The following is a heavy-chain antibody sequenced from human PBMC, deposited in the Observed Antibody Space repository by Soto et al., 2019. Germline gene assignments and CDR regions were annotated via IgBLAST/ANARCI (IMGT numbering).Heavy chain of an antibody. CDR1: GFTFSSYA. D-gene: IGHD3-3*01. Sequence: PGGSLRLSCAASGFTFSSYAMHWVRQAPGKGLEWVAVISYDGSNKYYADSVKGRFTISRDNSKNTLYLQMNSLRAEDTAVYYCAREVRSEVSRFLEWLPVYYWGQGTLVTVSS. CDR3: AREVRSEVSRFLEWLPVYY. V-gene: IGHV3-30-3*01. CDR2: ISYDGSNK. J-gene: IGHJ4*02.